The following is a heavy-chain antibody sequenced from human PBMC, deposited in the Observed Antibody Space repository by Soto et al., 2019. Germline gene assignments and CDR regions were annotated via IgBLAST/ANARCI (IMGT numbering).Heavy chain of an antibody. J-gene: IGHJ5*02. CDR3: ARTPRGVFNWFDP. CDR1: GFTFSNYA. Sequence: GGSLRLSCAASGFTFSNYAMSWVRQAPGKGLEWVSAISYGGSTGYADSVKGRFTISRDNAKNSLYLQMNSLRAEDTALYYCARTPRGVFNWFDPWGQGTLVTVSS. V-gene: IGHV3-20*04. D-gene: IGHD6-13*01. CDR2: ISYGGST.